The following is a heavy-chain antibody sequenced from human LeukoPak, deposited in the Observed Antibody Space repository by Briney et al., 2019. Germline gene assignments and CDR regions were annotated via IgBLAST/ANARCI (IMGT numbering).Heavy chain of an antibody. D-gene: IGHD1-26*01. Sequence: PSETLSLTCTVSGGSISSYYWSWIRQPPGKGLEWIGYIYYSGSTNYNPSLKSRVTISVDTSKNQFSLKLSSVTAADTAVYYCAREGALYSGSYYGYWGQGTLVTVSS. CDR2: IYYSGST. CDR1: GGSISSYY. V-gene: IGHV4-59*12. J-gene: IGHJ4*02. CDR3: AREGALYSGSYYGY.